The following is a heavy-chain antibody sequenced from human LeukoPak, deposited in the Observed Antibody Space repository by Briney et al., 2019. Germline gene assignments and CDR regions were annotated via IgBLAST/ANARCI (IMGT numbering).Heavy chain of an antibody. CDR2: INHSGST. V-gene: IGHV4-34*01. CDR1: GGSFSGYY. D-gene: IGHD3-10*01. CDR3: ARDQITMVRGVSGNWFDP. Sequence: PSETLSLTCAVYGGSFSGYYWSWIRQPPGKGLEWIGEINHSGSTNYNPSLKSRVTISVDTSKNQFSLKLSSVTAADTAVYYCARDQITMVRGVSGNWFDPWGQGTLVTVSS. J-gene: IGHJ5*02.